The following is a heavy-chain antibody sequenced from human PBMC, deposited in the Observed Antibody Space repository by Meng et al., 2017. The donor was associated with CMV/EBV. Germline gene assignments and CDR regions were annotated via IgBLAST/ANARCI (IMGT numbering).Heavy chain of an antibody. J-gene: IGHJ4*02. V-gene: IGHV3-30*04. CDR3: ARARQQRADY. CDR1: GFTFSSYA. CDR2: ISYDGSNK. Sequence: GESLKISCAASGFTFSSYAMHWVRQAPGKGLEWMALISYDGSNKYYTDSVKGRFTISRDNSKNTLYLQMNSLRGEDTAVYYCARARQQRADYWGQGTLVTVSS. D-gene: IGHD6-13*01.